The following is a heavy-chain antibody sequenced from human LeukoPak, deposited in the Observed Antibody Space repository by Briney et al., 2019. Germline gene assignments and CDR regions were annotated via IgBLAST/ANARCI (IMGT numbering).Heavy chain of an antibody. CDR2: IKQDGSEK. CDR1: EFSFSSYW. CDR3: ARDCSGGTCYSQYYYGIDV. Sequence: GGSLRLSCAASEFSFSSYWMSWVRQAPGKGLEWVANIKQDGSEKYYVDSVKGRFTISRDNAKNSLYLQMNSLRAEDTAVYYCARDCSGGTCYSQYYYGIDVWGQGTTVTVSS. J-gene: IGHJ6*02. D-gene: IGHD2-15*01. V-gene: IGHV3-7*03.